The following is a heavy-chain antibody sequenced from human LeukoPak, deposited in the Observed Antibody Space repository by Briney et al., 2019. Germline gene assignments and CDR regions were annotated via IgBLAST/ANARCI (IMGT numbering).Heavy chain of an antibody. CDR2: VRYDGSNK. CDR1: GFTFRRYG. CDR3: AKDRTSDNSDDDY. Sequence: GGSLRLSCAASGFTFRRYGMHWVRQAPGKGLEWVAFVRYDGSNKYYADSVKGRFTVSRDNSKNTLYLETNSLRTEDTAVYYCAKDRTSDNSDDDYWGQGTLVTVSS. D-gene: IGHD3-22*01. V-gene: IGHV3-30*02. J-gene: IGHJ4*02.